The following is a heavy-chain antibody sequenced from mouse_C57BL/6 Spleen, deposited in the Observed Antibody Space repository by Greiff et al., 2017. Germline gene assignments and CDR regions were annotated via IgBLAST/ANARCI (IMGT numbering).Heavy chain of an antibody. V-gene: IGHV1-80*01. CDR2: IYPGDGDT. CDR3: ARRGNYPYYFDY. Sequence: VQLQQSGAELVKPGASVKISCKASGYAFSSYWMNWVKQRPGKGLEWIGQIYPGDGDTNYNGKFKGKATLTADNSSSTAYMQRSSLTSEDSAVYFCARRGNYPYYFDYWGQGTTLTVSS. CDR1: GYAFSSYW. J-gene: IGHJ2*01. D-gene: IGHD2-1*01.